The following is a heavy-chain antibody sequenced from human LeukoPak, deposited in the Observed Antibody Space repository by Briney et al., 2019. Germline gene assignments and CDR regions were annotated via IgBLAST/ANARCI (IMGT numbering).Heavy chain of an antibody. J-gene: IGHJ4*02. CDR2: IISSGGVT. D-gene: IGHD5-18*01. Sequence: GGSLRLSCAASGFPFSSYAMSWVRQAPGKGLEWVSSIISSGGVTYYADSVKGRFTISRDNSKNTVYLQMDSLRAEDSAVYYCAKNAGYSYGLYYFDYWGQGTLVTVSS. CDR1: GFPFSSYA. CDR3: AKNAGYSYGLYYFDY. V-gene: IGHV3-23*01.